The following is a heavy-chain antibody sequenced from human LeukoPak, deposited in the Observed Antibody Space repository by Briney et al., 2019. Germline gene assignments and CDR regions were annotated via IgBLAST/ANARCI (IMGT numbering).Heavy chain of an antibody. CDR1: GYTLTELS. CDR2: FDPEDGAT. J-gene: IGHJ4*02. CDR3: ATVVLYSGYYFDY. V-gene: IGHV1-24*01. Sequence: ASVMVSCKLSGYTLTELSMHGGRQAPGKGLEWMGGFDPEDGATIYAQKFQGRVTMTEDTSTDTAYMELSSLRSEDTAVYYCATVVLYSGYYFDYWGQGTLVTVSS. D-gene: IGHD5-12*01.